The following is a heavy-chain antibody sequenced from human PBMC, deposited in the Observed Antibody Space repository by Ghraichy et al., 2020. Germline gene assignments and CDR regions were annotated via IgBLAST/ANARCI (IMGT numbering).Heavy chain of an antibody. V-gene: IGHV3-23*01. Sequence: AGSLRLSCAASGFTFSSYAMGWVRQAPGKGLEWVSAITGSGDNTQYADSVKGRFTFSRDNSKNTLYLQLSSLRAEDTAVYYCAKYSSHWWNDVLDIWGQGTMVTVSS. CDR1: GFTFSSYA. CDR3: AKYSSHWWNDVLDI. J-gene: IGHJ3*02. CDR2: ITGSGDNT. D-gene: IGHD2-8*02.